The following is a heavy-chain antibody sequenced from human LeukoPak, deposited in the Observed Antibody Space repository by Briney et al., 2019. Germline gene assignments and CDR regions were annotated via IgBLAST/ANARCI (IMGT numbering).Heavy chain of an antibody. CDR3: ARDGGYYYDSSGYFDY. CDR1: GGTFSSYA. J-gene: IGHJ4*02. Sequence: SVKVSCKASGGTFSSYAISWVRQAPGQGLEWMGGIIPIFGTANYAQKFQGRVTITADESTSTAYMELSNLRSEDTAVYYCARDGGYYYDSSGYFDYWGQGTLVTVSS. D-gene: IGHD3-22*01. V-gene: IGHV1-69*13. CDR2: IIPIFGTA.